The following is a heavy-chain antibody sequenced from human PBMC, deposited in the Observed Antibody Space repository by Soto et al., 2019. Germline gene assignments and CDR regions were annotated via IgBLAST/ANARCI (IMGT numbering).Heavy chain of an antibody. V-gene: IGHV5-51*01. CDR2: IYPGDSDT. CDR3: ATQNTGYCSGGSCYSLFDY. CDR1: GYSFSTYW. D-gene: IGHD2-15*01. Sequence: GESLKISCKGSGYSFSTYWIGWVRQMPGKGLDWMGIIYPGDSDTKYSPSFQGQVTISADKSTSTAYLQWSSLKASDTAMYYCATQNTGYCSGGSCYSLFDYWGQGTLVTVSS. J-gene: IGHJ4*02.